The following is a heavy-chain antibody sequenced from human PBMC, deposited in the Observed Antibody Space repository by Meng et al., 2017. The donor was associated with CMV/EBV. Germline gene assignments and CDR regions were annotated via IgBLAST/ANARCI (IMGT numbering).Heavy chain of an antibody. D-gene: IGHD3-10*01. V-gene: IGHV1-8*03. Sequence: ASVKVSCKASGYTFTSYDINWVRQATGQGLEWMGWMNPNSGNTGYAQKFQGRVTITRNTSISTAYMELSSLRSEDTPVYYCARGGYGSGVPYGMDVWGQGTTVTVSS. CDR2: MNPNSGNT. CDR1: GYTFTSYD. CDR3: ARGGYGSGVPYGMDV. J-gene: IGHJ6*02.